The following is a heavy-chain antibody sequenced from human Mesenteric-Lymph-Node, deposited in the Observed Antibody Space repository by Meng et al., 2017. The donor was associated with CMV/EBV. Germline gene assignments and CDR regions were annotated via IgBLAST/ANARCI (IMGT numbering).Heavy chain of an antibody. CDR1: GFTFNSYA. CDR2: IYSGGST. J-gene: IGHJ6*02. D-gene: IGHD3-3*01. CDR3: ARGPNAIYGVLYYHGLDV. V-gene: IGHV3-66*02. Sequence: GESLKISCAASGFTFNSYAVHWVRQAPGKGLEWVSVIYSGGSTYYADSVKGRFTISRDNSKNTLHLEMSSLRAEDTAVYYCARGPNAIYGVLYYHGLDVWGQGTTVTVSS.